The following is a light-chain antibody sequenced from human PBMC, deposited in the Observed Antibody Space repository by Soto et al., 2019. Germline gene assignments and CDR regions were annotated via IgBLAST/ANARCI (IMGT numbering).Light chain of an antibody. CDR3: QQSYTTPRT. Sequence: DIQMTQSPSSLSASVGDRVTITCRASQSISSSLNWYQQKPGKAPKLLIYAASSLQSGVPSRFSGSGSGTEFTLTISSLQPDDFATYYCQQSYTTPRTFGRWTKLEIK. CDR2: AAS. J-gene: IGKJ2*01. V-gene: IGKV1-39*01. CDR1: QSISSS.